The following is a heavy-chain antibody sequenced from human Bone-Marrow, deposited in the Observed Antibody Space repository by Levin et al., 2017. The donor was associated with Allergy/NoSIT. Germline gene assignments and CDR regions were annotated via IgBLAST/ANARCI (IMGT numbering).Heavy chain of an antibody. Sequence: SETLSLTCTVSGDSISISSYYYWVWIRQPPGKGLEWIGSVYHSGSTHYNPSLRSRVTMSIDTSKSQFPVRLNSVTAADTAVYFCARGYADATSYWSRNYRNTRGLHRRLDSWGQGTLVIVSS. D-gene: IGHD3-10*01. CDR2: VYHSGST. CDR1: GDSISISSYYY. CDR3: ARGYADATSYWSRNYRNTRGLHRRLDS. J-gene: IGHJ4*02. V-gene: IGHV4-39*01.